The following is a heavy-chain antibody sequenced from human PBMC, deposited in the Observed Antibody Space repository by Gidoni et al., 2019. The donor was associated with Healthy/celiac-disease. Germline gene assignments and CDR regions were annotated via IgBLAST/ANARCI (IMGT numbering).Heavy chain of an antibody. CDR3: AREYSGYDYDSPDTLNYYYYYMDV. CDR2: IYYSGST. V-gene: IGHV4-39*02. D-gene: IGHD5-12*01. J-gene: IGHJ6*03. CDR1: GGSISSSSYY. Sequence: QLQLQESGPGLVKPSETLSLTCTVSGGSISSSSYYWGWIRQPPGKGLEWIGSIYYSGSTYYNPSLKSRVTISVDTSKNQFSLKLSSVTAADTAVYYCAREYSGYDYDSPDTLNYYYYYMDVWGKGTTVTVSS.